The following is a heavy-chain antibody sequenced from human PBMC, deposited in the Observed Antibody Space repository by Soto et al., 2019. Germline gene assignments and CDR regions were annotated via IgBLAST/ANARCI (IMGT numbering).Heavy chain of an antibody. CDR1: GFTLTRMP. V-gene: IGHV1-24*01. J-gene: IGHJ3*01. Sequence: QVQLVQSGAEVKKPGASVKVSCKVSGFTLTRMPMHWVRQAPGKGLEWMGAFDPEVDETFYAQIFQGRLILTADTNINTAYMELSSLESEDTAVYFCAAPLHWEAFALWGQGTVVTVSS. CDR3: AAPLHWEAFAL. CDR2: FDPEVDET. D-gene: IGHD7-27*01.